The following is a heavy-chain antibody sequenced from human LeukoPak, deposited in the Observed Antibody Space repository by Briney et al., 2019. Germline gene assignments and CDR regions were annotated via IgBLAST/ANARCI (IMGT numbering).Heavy chain of an antibody. D-gene: IGHD2-15*01. CDR1: GVSFSGYY. CDR2: INHSGST. V-gene: IGHV4-34*01. J-gene: IGHJ4*02. CDR3: ARAGYCSGGSCYGY. Sequence: SETLSLTCAVYGVSFSGYYWSWIRQPPGKGLEWIGEINHSGSTNYNPSLKSRVTISVDTSKNQFSLKLSSVTAADTAEYYCARAGYCSGGSCYGYWGQGTLVTVSS.